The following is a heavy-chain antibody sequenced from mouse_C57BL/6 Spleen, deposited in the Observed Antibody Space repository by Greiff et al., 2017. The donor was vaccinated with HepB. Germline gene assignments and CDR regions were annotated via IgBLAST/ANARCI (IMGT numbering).Heavy chain of an antibody. J-gene: IGHJ2*01. CDR2: IDPSDSYT. CDR1: GYTFTSYW. CDR3: ARSGTGYGNYPYYFDY. D-gene: IGHD2-1*01. Sequence: QVQLQQSGAELVKPGASVKLSCKASGYTFTSYWMQWVKQRPGQGLEWIGEIDPSDSYTNYNQKFKGKATLTVDTSSSTAYMQLSSLTSEDSAVYYCARSGTGYGNYPYYFDYWGQGTTLTVSS. V-gene: IGHV1-50*01.